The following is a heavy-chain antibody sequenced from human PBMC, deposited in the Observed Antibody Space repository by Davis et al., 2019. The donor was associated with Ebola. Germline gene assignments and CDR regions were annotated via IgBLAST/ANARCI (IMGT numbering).Heavy chain of an antibody. CDR2: IDGSGYST. Sequence: GGSLRLSCAASGFTLSSSALSWVRQAPGRGLEWISAIDGSGYSTYHADSVKGRFTISRDSSNNTLYLHMNSLRAEDTAVYYCAKGFKSGWYGGYYDRWGQGTQVTVSS. V-gene: IGHV3-23*01. CDR1: GFTLSSSA. CDR3: AKGFKSGWYGGYYDR. D-gene: IGHD6-19*01. J-gene: IGHJ4*02.